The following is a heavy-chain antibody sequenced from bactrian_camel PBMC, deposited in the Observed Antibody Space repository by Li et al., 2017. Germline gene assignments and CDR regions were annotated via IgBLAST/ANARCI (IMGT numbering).Heavy chain of an antibody. V-gene: IGHV3S31*01. J-gene: IGHJ6*01. D-gene: IGHD7*01. Sequence: VQLVESGGGSVQAGGSLTLSCAGTGIHLSSAFCVGWFRQVPGKEREGVASIRPGATTTAYASSVRGRFSISKDNSKNTLYLQMNSLKPEDTAMYYCAATGLCRSVVPPEGHRFGYWGQGTQVTVS. CDR1: GIHLSSAFC. CDR3: AATGLCRSVVPPEGHRFGY. CDR2: IRPGATTT.